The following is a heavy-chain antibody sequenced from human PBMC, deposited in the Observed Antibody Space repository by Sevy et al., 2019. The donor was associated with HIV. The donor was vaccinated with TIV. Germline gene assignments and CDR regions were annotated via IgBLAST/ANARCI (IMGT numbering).Heavy chain of an antibody. V-gene: IGHV1-2*06. CDR1: GYTYTGYY. CDR3: ARVSVTMVRGVIISGSSDAFDI. D-gene: IGHD3-10*01. CDR2: INPNSGGT. Sequence: ASVKVSCKASGYTYTGYYMHWVRLAPRQGLEWIGRINPNSGGTNYAQKFQGRVTMTRDTSISTAYMELSRLRSDDTAVYYCARVSVTMVRGVIISGSSDAFDIWGQGTMVTVSS. J-gene: IGHJ3*02.